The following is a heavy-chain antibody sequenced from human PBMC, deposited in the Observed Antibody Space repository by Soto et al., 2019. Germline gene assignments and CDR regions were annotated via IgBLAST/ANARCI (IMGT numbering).Heavy chain of an antibody. CDR1: YTFTSYA. J-gene: IGHJ5*02. CDR2: INAGNGNT. D-gene: IGHD6-6*01. CDR3: ARTSAARLYNWFDP. Sequence: YTFTSYAMHWVRQAPGQRLEWMGWINAGNGNTKYSQKFQGRVTITRDTSASTAYMELSSLRSEDTAVYYCARTSAARLYNWFDPWGQGTLVTVSS. V-gene: IGHV1-3*01.